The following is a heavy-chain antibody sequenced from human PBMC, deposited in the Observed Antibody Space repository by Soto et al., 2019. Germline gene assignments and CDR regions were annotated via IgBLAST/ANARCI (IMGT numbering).Heavy chain of an antibody. CDR3: ARDRGYSGSYSVDY. CDR2: IYSGGST. Sequence: PGGSLRLSCAASGFTVSSNYMSWVRQAPGKGLEWVSVIYSGGSTYYADSVKGRFTISRDNSKNTLYLQMNSLRAEDTAVYYCARDRGYSGSYSVDYWGQGTLVTVSS. J-gene: IGHJ4*02. D-gene: IGHD1-26*01. V-gene: IGHV3-53*01. CDR1: GFTVSSNY.